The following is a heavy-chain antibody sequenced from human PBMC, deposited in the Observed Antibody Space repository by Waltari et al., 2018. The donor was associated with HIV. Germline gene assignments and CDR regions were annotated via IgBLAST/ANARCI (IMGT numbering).Heavy chain of an antibody. CDR2: INHAGAT. V-gene: IGHV4-34*01. Sequence: QVRLQEWGTGVLKPSETLSLSCAMYDGSFIGSYSTWIRQSPGRGLQWIGEINHAGATNYNPSLRSRLIFSIDTSKKQFYMKLTSVTVADTATYFCARGYAAAAPYFGLDVWGQGTTVTVSS. J-gene: IGHJ6*02. CDR3: ARGYAAAAPYFGLDV. CDR1: DGSFIGSY. D-gene: IGHD6-13*01.